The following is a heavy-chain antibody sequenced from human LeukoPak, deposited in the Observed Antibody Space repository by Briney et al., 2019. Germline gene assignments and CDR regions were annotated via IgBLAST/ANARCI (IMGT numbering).Heavy chain of an antibody. CDR3: ARDQDSSGYEYYFDY. CDR2: IYTSGST. J-gene: IGHJ4*02. V-gene: IGHV4-61*02. D-gene: IGHD3-22*01. CDR1: GGSISSGSYY. Sequence: PSQTLSLTCTVSGGSISSGSYYWSWIRQLAGKGLEWIGRIYTSGSTNYNPSLKSRVTISVDTSKNQFSLKLSSVTAADTAVYYCARDQDSSGYEYYFDYWGQGTLVTVSS.